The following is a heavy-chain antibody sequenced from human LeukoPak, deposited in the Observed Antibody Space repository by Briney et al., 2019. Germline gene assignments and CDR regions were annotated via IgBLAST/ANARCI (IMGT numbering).Heavy chain of an antibody. CDR2: IYYSGST. D-gene: IGHD3-10*01. Sequence: SETLSLTCTVSGGSISSSSYYWGWIRQPPGKGLEWIGSIYYSGSTYYNPSLKSRVTISVDTSKNQFSLKLSSVTAADTAVYYCARDRSYYDSGSYGGVFESWGQGTLVTVSS. CDR3: ARDRSYYDSGSYGGVFES. V-gene: IGHV4-39*07. CDR1: GGSISSSSYY. J-gene: IGHJ4*02.